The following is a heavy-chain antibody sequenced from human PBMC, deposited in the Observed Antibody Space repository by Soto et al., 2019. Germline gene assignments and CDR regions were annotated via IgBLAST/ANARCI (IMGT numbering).Heavy chain of an antibody. Sequence: QVQLVQSGAEAKKPGASVKVSCKASGYTFTSYGISWVRQAPGQGLAWMGWISAYNGNTNYAQKLQGRVTMTTDTATSTAYMELRSLRSDDTAVYYCARESEAYCSSTSCYERDYWGQGTLVTVSS. D-gene: IGHD2-2*01. CDR1: GYTFTSYG. CDR3: ARESEAYCSSTSCYERDY. CDR2: ISAYNGNT. V-gene: IGHV1-18*01. J-gene: IGHJ4*02.